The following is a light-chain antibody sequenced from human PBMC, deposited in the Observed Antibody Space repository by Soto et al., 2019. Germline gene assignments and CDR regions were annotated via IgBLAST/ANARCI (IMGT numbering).Light chain of an antibody. CDR3: QQRVNWPPT. CDR1: QSVSDY. Sequence: ETVLTQSPARVSLSPRERATLSCRAGQSVSDYLAWYQQKPGQPPRLLFFEASNRVTGGPARFSAGGAGTDFTLIISNLETEDVEVYYCQQRVNWPPTFGGGTKVDIK. CDR2: EAS. V-gene: IGKV3-11*01. J-gene: IGKJ4*01.